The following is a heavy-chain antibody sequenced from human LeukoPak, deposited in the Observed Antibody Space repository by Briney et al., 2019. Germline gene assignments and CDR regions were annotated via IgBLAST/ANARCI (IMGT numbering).Heavy chain of an antibody. CDR1: GFTFSSYS. CDR3: ARVVASGWYLH. CDR2: ISSSSSYI. Sequence: GGSLRLSCAASGFTFSSYSMNWVRQAPGKGLEWVSSISSSSSYIYYVDSVKGRFTISRDNAKNSLYLQMNSLRAEDTAVYYCARVVASGWYLHWGQGTLVTVSS. D-gene: IGHD6-19*01. V-gene: IGHV3-21*01. J-gene: IGHJ4*02.